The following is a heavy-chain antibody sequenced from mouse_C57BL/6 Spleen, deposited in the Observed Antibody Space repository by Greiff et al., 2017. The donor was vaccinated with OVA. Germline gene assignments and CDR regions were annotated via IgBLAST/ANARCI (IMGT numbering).Heavy chain of an antibody. Sequence: EVQLQESGGGLVQPGGSMKLSCVASGFTFSNYWMNWVRQSPEKGLEWVAQIRLKSDNYATHYAESVKGRFTISRDDSKSSVYLQMNNLRAEDTGIYYCTGGDGYYVRYFDVWGTGTTVTVSS. CDR1: GFTFSNYW. CDR2: IRLKSDNYAT. J-gene: IGHJ1*03. CDR3: TGGDGYYVRYFDV. D-gene: IGHD2-3*01. V-gene: IGHV6-3*01.